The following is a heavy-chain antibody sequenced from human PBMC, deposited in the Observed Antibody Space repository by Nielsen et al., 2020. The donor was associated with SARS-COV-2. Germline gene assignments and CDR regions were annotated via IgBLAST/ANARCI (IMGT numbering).Heavy chain of an antibody. CDR3: ARLPAGTVSFDI. CDR2: MYYSGYS. CDR1: GGSISGSNYY. Sequence: SETLSLTCAVSGGSISGSNYYWGWIRQPPGKGLEWIGSMYYSGYSFYKPSLKSRVTMSVDTSKNEVSPRLSSVTAADTAVYYCARLPAGTVSFDIWGQGTMVTVS. D-gene: IGHD2-2*01. J-gene: IGHJ3*02. V-gene: IGHV4-39*01.